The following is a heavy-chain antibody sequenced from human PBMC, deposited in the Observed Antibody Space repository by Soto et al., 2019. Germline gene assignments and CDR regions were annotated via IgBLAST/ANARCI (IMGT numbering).Heavy chain of an antibody. V-gene: IGHV4-4*02. J-gene: IGHJ4*02. CDR3: ARGYGRNFDY. CDR1: GDSISNNKW. CDR2: MHHSGSI. Sequence: SETLSLTCSVSGDSISNNKWWSWVRQPPGKGLEWIGEMHHSGSIHYNPSLKSRVTISVDTSKNQFSLKLSSVTAADTAVYYCARGYGRNFDYWGQGNLVTVSS. D-gene: IGHD5-18*01.